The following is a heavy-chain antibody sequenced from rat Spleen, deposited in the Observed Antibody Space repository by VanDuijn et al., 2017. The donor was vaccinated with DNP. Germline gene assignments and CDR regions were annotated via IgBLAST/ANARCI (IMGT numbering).Heavy chain of an antibody. CDR1: DYTFTTYY. J-gene: IGHJ3*01. V-gene: IGHV1-43*01. Sequence: QVQLQQSGTELAKPGSSVKISCKTSDYTFTTYYIGWIKQTAGQGLEYFGYINTGSGGTNYNEKFKGKATLTVDKSSSTAFMQLSSLTPDDSAVYYCARWSMAFAYWGQGTLVTVSS. D-gene: IGHD4-2*01. CDR3: ARWSMAFAY. CDR2: INTGSGGT.